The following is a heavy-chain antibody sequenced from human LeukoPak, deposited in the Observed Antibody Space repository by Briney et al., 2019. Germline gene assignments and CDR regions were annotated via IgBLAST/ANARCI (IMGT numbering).Heavy chain of an antibody. V-gene: IGHV4-38-2*02. D-gene: IGHD3-22*01. Sequence: SETLSLTCTVSGYSISSGYYWGWIRQPPGKGLEWIGSIYHSGSTYYNPSLKSRVTMSVDTSKNQFSLKLSSVTAADTAVYYCARGRYYDSSGYYSNWGQGTLVTVSS. J-gene: IGHJ4*02. CDR2: IYHSGST. CDR3: ARGRYYDSSGYYSN. CDR1: GYSISSGYY.